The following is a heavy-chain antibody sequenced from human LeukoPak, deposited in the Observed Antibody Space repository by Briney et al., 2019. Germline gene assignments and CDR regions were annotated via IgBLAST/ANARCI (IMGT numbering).Heavy chain of an antibody. J-gene: IGHJ6*03. CDR2: IYYSGST. V-gene: IGHV4-59*08. CDR3: ARVGWYGDYYYYYYMDV. D-gene: IGHD6-19*01. CDR1: GGSINSYY. Sequence: SETLSLTCTVSGGSINSYYWTWIRQPPGKGLEWIGYIYYSGSTNYNPSLKSRVTISVDTSKNQFSLKLSSVTAADTAVYYCARVGWYGDYYYYYYMDVWGKGTTVTVSS.